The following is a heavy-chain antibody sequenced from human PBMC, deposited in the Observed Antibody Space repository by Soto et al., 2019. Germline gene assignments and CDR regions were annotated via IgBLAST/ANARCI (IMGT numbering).Heavy chain of an antibody. CDR1: GFRFGDYA. CDR3: AKDRMGGPSPFYGGTTPADGMDV. CDR2: ISWNSGTI. J-gene: IGHJ6*02. V-gene: IGHV3-9*01. Sequence: AGGSLRLSCAASGFRFGDYAMHWVRQAPGKGLEWVSGISWNSGTIAYADSVKGRFTISRDNAKNSLYLQMNSLRPEDTALFYCAKDRMGGPSPFYGGTTPADGMDVWGQGTTVTVSS. D-gene: IGHD4-17*01.